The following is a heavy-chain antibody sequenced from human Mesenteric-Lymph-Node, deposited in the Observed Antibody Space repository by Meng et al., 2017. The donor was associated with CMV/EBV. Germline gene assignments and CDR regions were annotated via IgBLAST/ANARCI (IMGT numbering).Heavy chain of an antibody. Sequence: GSLRLSCTVSGYSISSGYYWGWIRQPPGKGLEWIGSIYHSGSTYYNPSLKSRVTISVDTSKNQFSLKLSSVTAADTAVYYCARGEWDNWNDEGRFYYYGMDVWGQGTTVTVSS. CDR2: IYHSGST. CDR3: ARGEWDNWNDEGRFYYYGMDV. D-gene: IGHD1-1*01. J-gene: IGHJ6*02. V-gene: IGHV4-38-2*02. CDR1: GYSISSGYY.